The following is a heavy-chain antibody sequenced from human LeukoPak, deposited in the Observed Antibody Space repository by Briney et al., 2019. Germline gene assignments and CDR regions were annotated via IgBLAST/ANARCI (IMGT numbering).Heavy chain of an antibody. CDR1: GFTFSNYW. D-gene: IGHD6-13*01. V-gene: IGHV3-74*01. J-gene: IGHJ4*02. CDR2: IKSDGSRT. CDR3: ARGGDTSNWYPGYFDY. Sequence: HSGGSLRLSCAASGFTFSNYWMHWVRQAPGKGPVWVSRIKSDGSRTRFADSVQGRFTISRDNGKNTVYLQMNSLRAEDTAVYYCARGGDTSNWYPGYFDYWGQGALVTVSS.